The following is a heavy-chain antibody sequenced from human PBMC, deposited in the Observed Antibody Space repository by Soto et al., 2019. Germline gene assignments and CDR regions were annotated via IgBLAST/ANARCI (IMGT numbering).Heavy chain of an antibody. D-gene: IGHD6-13*01. V-gene: IGHV4-59*01. CDR1: GGSISPYY. CDR2: VYYSGNT. Sequence: QVQLQESGPGLVKPSETLSLTCTVSGGSISPYYWSWIRQPPGKGLEWIGYVYYSGNTNYNPSLESRVTIAVDTSRNPFSLNRTSATAADTAVYYCARKGAAASYAHYYMDVWGRGTTVTVSS. J-gene: IGHJ6*03. CDR3: ARKGAAASYAHYYMDV.